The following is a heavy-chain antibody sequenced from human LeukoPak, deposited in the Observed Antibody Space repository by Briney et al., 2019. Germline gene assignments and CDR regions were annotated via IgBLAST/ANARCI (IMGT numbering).Heavy chain of an antibody. Sequence: SETLSLTCTVSGGSISSYYWSWIRQPPGKGLEWIGYIYYSGSTNYNPSLKSRVTISVDTSKNQFSPKLSSVTAADTAVYYCAMKILTGDYGAFDIWGQGTMVTVSS. D-gene: IGHD7-27*01. CDR2: IYYSGST. J-gene: IGHJ3*02. CDR3: AMKILTGDYGAFDI. CDR1: GGSISSYY. V-gene: IGHV4-59*01.